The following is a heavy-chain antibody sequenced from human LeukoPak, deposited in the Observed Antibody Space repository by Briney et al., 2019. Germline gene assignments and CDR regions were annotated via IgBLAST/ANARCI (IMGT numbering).Heavy chain of an antibody. CDR1: GFTFSSSG. CDR2: IWYDGSNK. J-gene: IGHJ5*02. V-gene: IGHV3-33*08. CDR3: ARDNADGDHNNWFDP. Sequence: PGGSLRLSCAASGFTFSSSGMHWVRQAPGKGLEWVAIIWYDGSNKYYADSVKGRFTISRDNSKNTLYLQMNSLRAEDTAVYYCARDNADGDHNNWFDPWGQGTLVTVSS. D-gene: IGHD4-17*01.